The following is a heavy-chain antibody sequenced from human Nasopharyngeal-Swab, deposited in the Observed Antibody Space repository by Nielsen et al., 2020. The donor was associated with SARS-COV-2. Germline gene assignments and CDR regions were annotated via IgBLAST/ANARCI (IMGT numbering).Heavy chain of an antibody. CDR2: VSYSRPA. Sequence: SETLSLTCTVSGASISSSTNYWASIRQSPHKGLVWIGTVSYSRPATYNPSLHSPVTISVDTSKNQFSLQLISVTAADAAVYYCARDESGDYLGLPFDYWSQGTLVTVSS. CDR1: GASISSSTNY. D-gene: IGHD4-17*01. CDR3: ARDESGDYLGLPFDY. V-gene: IGHV4-39*07. J-gene: IGHJ4*02.